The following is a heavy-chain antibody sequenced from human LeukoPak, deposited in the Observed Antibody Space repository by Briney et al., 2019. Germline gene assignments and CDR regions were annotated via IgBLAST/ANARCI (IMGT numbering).Heavy chain of an antibody. J-gene: IGHJ4*02. CDR2: NSGSGGST. CDR3: AKPPLIIPTALPYY. D-gene: IGHD2-2*02. Sequence: GGSLRLSCAASGFTFSSYAMIWVRQAPGKGLEWVSANSGSGGSTYYAGSVKGRFSISRDNSKNTLYLQMNSLRAEDTAVYYCAKPPLIIPTALPYYWGQGTLVTVSS. V-gene: IGHV3-23*01. CDR1: GFTFSSYA.